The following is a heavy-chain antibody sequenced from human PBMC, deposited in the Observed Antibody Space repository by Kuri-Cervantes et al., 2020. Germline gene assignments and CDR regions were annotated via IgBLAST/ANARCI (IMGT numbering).Heavy chain of an antibody. D-gene: IGHD1-7*01. Sequence: SETLSLTCGISGTSISSAYYWGWIRQPPGKGLEWIGSLYPSGTTYFNPSLKSRVAISVDTSKNQFSLKQTSVTAADTAVYYCARALGFKWNYVWGGSRFDPWGQGTLVTVSS. CDR2: LYPSGTT. V-gene: IGHV4-38-2*01. J-gene: IGHJ5*02. CDR1: GTSISSAYY. CDR3: ARALGFKWNYVWGGSRFDP.